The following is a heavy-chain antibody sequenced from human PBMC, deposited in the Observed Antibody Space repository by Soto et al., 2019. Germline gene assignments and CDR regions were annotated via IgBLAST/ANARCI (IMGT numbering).Heavy chain of an antibody. J-gene: IGHJ4*02. V-gene: IGHV1-69*02. CDR1: GDTFSRST. Sequence: QVQLVQSGAEVTKPGSSVTVSCTASGDTFSRSTLSWVRQAPGQRLEWMGRIIPMLGMSNSALKFQGRLTISADKSTNEVYMLLTSLRSDDTAVYYCATSYGSGSAHFDSWGQGTLVTVSS. CDR2: IIPMLGMS. D-gene: IGHD3-10*01. CDR3: ATSYGSGSAHFDS.